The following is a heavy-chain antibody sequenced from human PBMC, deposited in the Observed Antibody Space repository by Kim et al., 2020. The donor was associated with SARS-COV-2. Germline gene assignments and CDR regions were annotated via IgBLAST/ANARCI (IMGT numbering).Heavy chain of an antibody. Sequence: ASVKVSCKTSGNTFTTSAVNWVRQAPGQGLEWMGWISTLTGNPTYAQGFRGRFVFSLDTSVSTAYLQISSLKAEDTAVYYCATNRWGSGYWGQGTLVTVSS. J-gene: IGHJ4*02. D-gene: IGHD7-27*01. CDR3: ATNRWGSGY. CDR1: GNTFTTSA. V-gene: IGHV7-4-1*02. CDR2: ISTLTGNP.